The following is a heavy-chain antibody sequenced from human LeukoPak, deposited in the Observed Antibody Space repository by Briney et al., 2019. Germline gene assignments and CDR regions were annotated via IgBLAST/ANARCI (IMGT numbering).Heavy chain of an antibody. V-gene: IGHV3-30*04. Sequence: QPGRSLRLSCAASGFTFSSYAMHWVRQAPGKVLEWVAVISYDGSNKYYADSVKGRFTISRDNSKNTLYLQMNSLRAEDTAVYYCARDGGFQGGGFDYWGQGTLVTVSS. CDR3: ARDGGFQGGGFDY. J-gene: IGHJ4*02. CDR1: GFTFSSYA. D-gene: IGHD2-15*01. CDR2: ISYDGSNK.